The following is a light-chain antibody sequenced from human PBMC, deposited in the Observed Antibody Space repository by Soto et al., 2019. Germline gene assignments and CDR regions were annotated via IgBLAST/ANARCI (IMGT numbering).Light chain of an antibody. CDR3: CSYAGSYTVV. CDR1: SSDVGGYNY. J-gene: IGLJ2*01. CDR2: DVS. Sequence: QSALTQPRSVSGSPGQSVTISCTGTSSDVGGYNYVSWYQQHPGKAPKLMIYDVSKRPSGVPDRFSGSKSGTTASLTNSGLQAEDEADYYCCSYAGSYTVVFGGGTKLTVL. V-gene: IGLV2-11*01.